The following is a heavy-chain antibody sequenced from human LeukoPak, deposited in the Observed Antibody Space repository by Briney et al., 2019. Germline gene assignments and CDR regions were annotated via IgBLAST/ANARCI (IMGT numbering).Heavy chain of an antibody. CDR3: AKDVDIVVVVATDAFDI. D-gene: IGHD2-15*01. V-gene: IGHV3-23*01. CDR2: ISGSGGST. CDR1: GFTFDDYG. J-gene: IGHJ3*02. Sequence: GGSLRLSCAASGFTFDDYGMSWVRQAPGKGLEWVSAISGSGGSTYYADSVKGRFTISRDNSKNTLYLQMNSLRAEDTAVYYCAKDVDIVVVVATDAFDIWGQGTMVTVSS.